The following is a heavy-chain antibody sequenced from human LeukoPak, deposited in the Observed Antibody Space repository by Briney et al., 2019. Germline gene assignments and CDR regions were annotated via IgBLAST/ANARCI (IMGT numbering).Heavy chain of an antibody. CDR1: GFTFSSYS. V-gene: IGHV3-21*01. CDR2: ISSSSSYI. Sequence: GGSVTLSCAASGFTFSSYSMNWVRQAPGKGLEWVTSISSSSSYIYYADSVKGRFTVSRDNAKNSLYLQMNTLRDEDTAVYYCARSSGSYYNHDYWGQGTLVTVSS. CDR3: ARSSGSYYNHDY. D-gene: IGHD3-10*01. J-gene: IGHJ4*02.